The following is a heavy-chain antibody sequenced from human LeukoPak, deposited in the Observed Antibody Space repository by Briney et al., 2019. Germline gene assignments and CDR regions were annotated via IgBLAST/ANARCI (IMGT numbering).Heavy chain of an antibody. D-gene: IGHD3-10*01. V-gene: IGHV1-24*01. J-gene: IGHJ6*02. Sequence: ASAKVSCKVSGYTLTELSMHWVRQAPGKGLEWMGGFDPEDGETIYAQKFQGRVTMTEDTSTDTAYMELSSLRSEDTAVYYCATASYYGGFRPPYLYGMDVWGQGTTVTVSS. CDR3: ATASYYGGFRPPYLYGMDV. CDR2: FDPEDGET. CDR1: GYTLTELS.